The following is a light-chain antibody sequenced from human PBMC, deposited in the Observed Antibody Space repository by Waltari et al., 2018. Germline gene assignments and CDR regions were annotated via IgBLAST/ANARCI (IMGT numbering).Light chain of an antibody. CDR2: GAS. V-gene: IGKV3-15*01. J-gene: IGKJ2*01. Sequence: IVLTQSPGILSLSPGDRATLSCRASRPLTTNFAWYQQRIGQAPRLLIYGASTRATGFPPRFSGSGSGTEFTLTITSLQSEDYALYFCQQYNNWPYTFGQGTQLDIK. CDR3: QQYNNWPYT. CDR1: RPLTTN.